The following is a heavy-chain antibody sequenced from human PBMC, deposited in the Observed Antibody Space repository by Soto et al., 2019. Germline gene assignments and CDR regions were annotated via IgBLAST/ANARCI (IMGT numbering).Heavy chain of an antibody. CDR3: AKDLNHVASGSSRNVVTALKSDTPTAPKYNWFDP. D-gene: IGHD2-21*02. J-gene: IGHJ5*02. V-gene: IGHV3-23*01. Sequence: GGSLRLSCAASGFTFSSYAMSWVRQAPGKGLEWVSAISGSGGSTYYADSVKGRFTISRDNSKNTPYLQMNSLRAEDTAVYYCAKDLNHVASGSSRNVVTALKSDTPTAPKYNWFDPWGQGTLVTVSS. CDR1: GFTFSSYA. CDR2: ISGSGGST.